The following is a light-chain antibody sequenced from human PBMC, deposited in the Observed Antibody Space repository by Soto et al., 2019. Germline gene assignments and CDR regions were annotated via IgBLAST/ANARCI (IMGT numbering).Light chain of an antibody. CDR3: QSYDSSNYWV. J-gene: IGLJ3*02. CDR1: SGSIASNY. Sequence: NFMLTQPHSESESPGKTVTISCTGSSGSIASNYVQWYQQRPGSAPTTVIYEDNQRPSGVPDRFSGSIDSSSNSASLTISGLKTEDEADYYCQSYDSSNYWVFGGGIKVTVL. CDR2: EDN. V-gene: IGLV6-57*02.